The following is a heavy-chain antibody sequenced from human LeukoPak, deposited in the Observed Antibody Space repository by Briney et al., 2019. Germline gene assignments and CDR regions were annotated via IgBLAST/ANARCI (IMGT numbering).Heavy chain of an antibody. Sequence: GGSPRLSCAASGFTFSSYWMHWVRQAPGKGLVWVSRINSDGSSTSYADSVKGRFTISRDNAKNTLYLQMNSLRAEDTAVYYCARVIRAHYDFWSGYNHWGQGTLVTVSS. CDR3: ARVIRAHYDFWSGYNH. D-gene: IGHD3-3*01. CDR2: INSDGSST. V-gene: IGHV3-74*01. CDR1: GFTFSSYW. J-gene: IGHJ4*02.